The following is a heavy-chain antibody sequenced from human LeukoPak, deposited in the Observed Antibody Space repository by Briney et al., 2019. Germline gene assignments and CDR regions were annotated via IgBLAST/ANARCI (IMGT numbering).Heavy chain of an antibody. D-gene: IGHD3-9*01. J-gene: IGHJ4*02. CDR3: GAYHILTGYFDY. V-gene: IGHV5-51*01. CDR1: GYSFTSYW. CDR2: IYPGDSDT. Sequence: GESLKISCKGSGYSFTSYWIGWVRQMPGKGLEWMGIIYPGDSDTRYSPSFEGQVTISVDRSISTAYLQWSSLKASDTAMYYYGAYHILTGYFDYWGQGTPVTVSS.